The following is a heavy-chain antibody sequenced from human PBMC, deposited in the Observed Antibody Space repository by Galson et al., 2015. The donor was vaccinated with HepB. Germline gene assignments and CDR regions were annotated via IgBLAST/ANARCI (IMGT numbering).Heavy chain of an antibody. CDR2: IYPGDSDA. D-gene: IGHD5-12*01. CDR3: ARQRGYSGYDYYYYNMDV. V-gene: IGHV5-51*01. Sequence: QSGAEVKKPGQSLKTSCKASGYTFTSDWIGWVRQMPGKGLEWMGIIYPGDSDARYSPSFQGQVTISADKTISTAYLQWSSLKASDTAMYYCARQRGYSGYDYYYYNMDVWGKGTTVTVSS. J-gene: IGHJ6*03. CDR1: GYTFTSDW.